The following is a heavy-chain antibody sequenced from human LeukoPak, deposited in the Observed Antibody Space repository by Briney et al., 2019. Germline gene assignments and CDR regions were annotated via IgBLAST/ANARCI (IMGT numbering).Heavy chain of an antibody. CDR3: ARGRGGFDY. CDR2: IYHSGST. J-gene: IGHJ4*02. D-gene: IGHD3-10*01. Sequence: SQTLSLTCTVSGGSIGSYYWSWIREPPGKGLEWIGYIYHSGSTYYNPSLKSRVTISVDRSKNQFSLKLSSVTAADTAVYYCARGRGGFDYWGQGTLVTVSS. CDR1: GGSIGSYY. V-gene: IGHV4-30-2*01.